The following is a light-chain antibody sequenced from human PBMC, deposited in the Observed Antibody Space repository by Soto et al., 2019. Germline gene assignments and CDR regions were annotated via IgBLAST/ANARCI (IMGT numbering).Light chain of an antibody. J-gene: IGLJ3*02. CDR1: SSNIGSNT. Sequence: QSVLTQPPSASGTPGQRVTISCFGSSSNIGSNTVNWYQQLPGTAPKLVIYSNNQRPSGVPDRFSGSKSGTSASLVISDLQSDDEAVYYCGPWDDSLNGWVFGGGTQLTVL. V-gene: IGLV1-44*01. CDR3: GPWDDSLNGWV. CDR2: SNN.